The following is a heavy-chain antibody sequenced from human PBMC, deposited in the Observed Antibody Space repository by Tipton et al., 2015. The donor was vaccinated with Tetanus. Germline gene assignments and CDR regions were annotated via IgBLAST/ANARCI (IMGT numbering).Heavy chain of an antibody. D-gene: IGHD3-16*01. CDR3: ARDRDSYGYNNNDY. J-gene: IGHJ4*02. CDR2: INSDGSST. V-gene: IGHV3-74*01. Sequence: LSLTCTVSGGSISSTNYYWGWIRQAPGKGLVWVSRINSDGSSTRNADSVKGRFTISRDNAKNTLYLQMNSLRAEDTAVYYCARDRDSYGYNNNDYWGQGTLVTVSS. CDR1: GGSISSTNYY.